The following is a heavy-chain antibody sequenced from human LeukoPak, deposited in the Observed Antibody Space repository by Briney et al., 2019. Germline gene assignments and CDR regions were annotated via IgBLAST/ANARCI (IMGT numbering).Heavy chain of an antibody. CDR1: GGSISSYY. CDR3: ARLIRQQLVGGIWFDP. V-gene: IGHV4-59*08. D-gene: IGHD6-13*01. CDR2: IYYSGST. J-gene: IGHJ5*02. Sequence: SETLSLTCTVSGGSISSYYWSWIRQPPGKGLEWIGYIYYSGSTNYNPSHKSRVTISVDTSKNQFSLKLSSVTAADTAVYYCARLIRQQLVGGIWFDPWGQGTLVTVSS.